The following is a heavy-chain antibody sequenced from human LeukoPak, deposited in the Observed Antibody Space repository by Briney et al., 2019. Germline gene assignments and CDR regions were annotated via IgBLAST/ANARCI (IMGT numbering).Heavy chain of an antibody. J-gene: IGHJ5*02. CDR1: GGSISSSSYY. V-gene: IGHV4-39*01. CDR2: IYYSGST. D-gene: IGHD3-10*01. CDR3: ARNTYYYGSGSYANWFDP. Sequence: PSETLSLTCTVSGGSISSSSYYWGWIRQPPGKGLEWIGSIYYSGSTYYNPSLKSRVTISVDTSKNQFSLKLSSVTAADTAVYYCARNTYYYGSGSYANWFDPWGQGTLVTVSS.